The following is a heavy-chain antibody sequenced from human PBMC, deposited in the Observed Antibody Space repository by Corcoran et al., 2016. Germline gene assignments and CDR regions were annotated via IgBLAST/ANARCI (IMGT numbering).Heavy chain of an antibody. CDR2: ISSSSSTI. V-gene: IGHV3-48*02. D-gene: IGHD6-13*01. CDR1: GFTFSSYS. Sequence: EVQLVESGGGLVQPGGSLRLSCAASGFTFSSYSMNWVRQAPGKGLEWVSYISSSSSTIYYADSVKGRFTISRDNAKNSLYLQMNSLRDEDTAVYYCARDAISSSWYTHRPRYFDYWGQGTLVTVSS. CDR3: ARDAISSSWYTHRPRYFDY. J-gene: IGHJ4*02.